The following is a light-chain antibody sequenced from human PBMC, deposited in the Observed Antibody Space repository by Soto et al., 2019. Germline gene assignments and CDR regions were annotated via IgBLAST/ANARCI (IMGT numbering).Light chain of an antibody. CDR2: DAS. Sequence: EIVLTQSPVTLSLSPLERATLSFIASQSVSTNYLAWYQQKPGQAPRLLIYDASRRATGIPDRFSGSGSGTDFTLTISRLEPEDFAVYYCQQYGYSTPWKFGKGTKVDIK. CDR1: QSVSTNY. CDR3: QQYGYSTPWK. V-gene: IGKV3-20*01. J-gene: IGKJ1*01.